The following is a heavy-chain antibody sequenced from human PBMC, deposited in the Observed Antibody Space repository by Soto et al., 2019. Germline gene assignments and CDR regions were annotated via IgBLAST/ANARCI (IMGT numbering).Heavy chain of an antibody. J-gene: IGHJ5*02. CDR2: IWYDGSNK. D-gene: IGHD3-3*01. V-gene: IGHV3-33*03. Sequence: QVHLVESGGGVVQPGMSLRLSCAVSGSTFSSYGIHWVRQAPGKGLEWLAVIWYDGSNKFYADYVKSRFTMSRDNSKNTQYLQMNSLRAEDTTVYYCARRSGLRFNWLDPWGQGTLVTVSS. CDR3: ARRSGLRFNWLDP. CDR1: GSTFSSYG.